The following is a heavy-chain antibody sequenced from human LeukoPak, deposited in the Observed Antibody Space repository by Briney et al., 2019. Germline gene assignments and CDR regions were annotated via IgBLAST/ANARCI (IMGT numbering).Heavy chain of an antibody. Sequence: GGSLRLSCAASGFTFSSYEMNWVRQAPGKGLEWVAVIWYDGSNKYYADSVKGRFTISRDNSKNTLYLQMNSLRAEDTAVYYCARSMVAATLDYWGQGTLVTVSS. J-gene: IGHJ4*02. CDR2: IWYDGSNK. CDR1: GFTFSSYE. D-gene: IGHD2-15*01. V-gene: IGHV3-33*08. CDR3: ARSMVAATLDY.